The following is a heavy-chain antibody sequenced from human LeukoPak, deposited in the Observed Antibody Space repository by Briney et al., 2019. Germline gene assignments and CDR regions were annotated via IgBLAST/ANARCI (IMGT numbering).Heavy chain of an antibody. Sequence: GGSLRLSCAASGFTFSSYAMSWVRQAPGKGLEWVSVISDTGATKFYADSVKGRCTISRDNSKNTLYLQMSSLRVEDTAVYYCAKDGWNCSSTSCYFDESYWGQGTLVTVSS. D-gene: IGHD2-2*01. V-gene: IGHV3-23*01. CDR1: GFTFSSYA. J-gene: IGHJ4*02. CDR2: ISDTGATK. CDR3: AKDGWNCSSTSCYFDESY.